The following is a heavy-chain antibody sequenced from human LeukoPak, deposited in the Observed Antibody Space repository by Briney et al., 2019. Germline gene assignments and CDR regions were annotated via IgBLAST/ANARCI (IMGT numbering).Heavy chain of an antibody. J-gene: IGHJ4*02. CDR2: IYSGGST. CDR1: GFTFSSYA. V-gene: IGHV3-53*01. Sequence: PGGSLRLSCAASGFTFSSYAMSWVRQAPGKGLEWVSVIYSGGSTYHADSVKGRFTISRDNSKNTLYLQMNSLRAEDTAVYYCARVGSYNYADYWGQGTLVTVSS. D-gene: IGHD5-24*01. CDR3: ARVGSYNYADY.